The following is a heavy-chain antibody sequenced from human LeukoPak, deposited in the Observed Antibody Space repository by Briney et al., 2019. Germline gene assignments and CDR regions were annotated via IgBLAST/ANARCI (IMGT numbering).Heavy chain of an antibody. Sequence: ASVKVSCKASGYTFTGYYMHWVRQAPGQGLEWMGWINPNSGGTNYAQKFQGRFTMTRDTSISTAYMELSRLRSDDTAVYYCARDEYSSSSESGDTDYWGQGTLVTVSS. J-gene: IGHJ4*02. CDR1: GYTFTGYY. CDR2: INPNSGGT. V-gene: IGHV1-2*02. D-gene: IGHD6-6*01. CDR3: ARDEYSSSSESGDTDY.